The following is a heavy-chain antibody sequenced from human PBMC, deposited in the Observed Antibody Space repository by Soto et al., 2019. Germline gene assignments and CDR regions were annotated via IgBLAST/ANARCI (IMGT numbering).Heavy chain of an antibody. Sequence: GGSLRLSCAASGFTVSSNYMSWVRQAPGKGLEWVSVIYRGGSTYYADSVKGRFTISRDNSKNTLYLQMNRLRAEDTAVYYCAREEVDYYYGMDVWGQGTTVTVSS. CDR1: GFTVSSNY. J-gene: IGHJ6*02. CDR3: AREEVDYYYGMDV. CDR2: IYRGGST. V-gene: IGHV3-53*01. D-gene: IGHD2-15*01.